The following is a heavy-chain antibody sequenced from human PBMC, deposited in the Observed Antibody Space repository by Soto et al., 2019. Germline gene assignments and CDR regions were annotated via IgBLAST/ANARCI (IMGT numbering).Heavy chain of an antibody. V-gene: IGHV3-30-3*01. CDR2: ISYDGSNK. D-gene: IGHD3-3*01. J-gene: IGHJ4*02. CDR3: ARPSEGDFWSGREYYFDY. Sequence: PGGSLRLSCAASGFTFSSYAMHWVRQAPGKGLEWVAVISYDGSNKYYADSVKGRFTISRDNSKNTLYLQMNSLRAEDTAVYYCARPSEGDFWSGREYYFDYWGQGTLVTVSS. CDR1: GFTFSSYA.